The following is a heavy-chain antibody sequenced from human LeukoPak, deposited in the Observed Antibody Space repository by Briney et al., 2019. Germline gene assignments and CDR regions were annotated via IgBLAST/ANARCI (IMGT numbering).Heavy chain of an antibody. J-gene: IGHJ4*02. CDR2: ISGSGGST. Sequence: PGASLRLSCAASGFTFSSYAMSWVRQAPGKGLEWVSAISGSGGSTYYADSVKGRFTISRDNSKNTLYLQMNSLRAEDTAVYYCASSYDSSGYYSFDYWGQGTLVTVSS. CDR3: ASSYDSSGYYSFDY. D-gene: IGHD3-22*01. CDR1: GFTFSSYA. V-gene: IGHV3-23*01.